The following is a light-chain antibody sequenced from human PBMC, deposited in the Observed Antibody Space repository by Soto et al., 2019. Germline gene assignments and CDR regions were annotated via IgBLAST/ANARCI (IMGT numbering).Light chain of an antibody. Sequence: DIQMTQSPSTLSASVGDRVTITCRASQSISSWLAWYQQKPGKAPKLLIYKASSLESGVPSRFSGSGSGTEFTLTISSLQPDDFVTYYCQQYNSFPGWTFGQGTKVEIK. J-gene: IGKJ1*01. CDR3: QQYNSFPGWT. CDR2: KAS. V-gene: IGKV1-5*03. CDR1: QSISSW.